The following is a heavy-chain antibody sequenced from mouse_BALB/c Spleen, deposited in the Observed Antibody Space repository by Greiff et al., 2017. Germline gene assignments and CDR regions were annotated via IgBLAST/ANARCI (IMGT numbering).Heavy chain of an antibody. D-gene: IGHD1-1*02. CDR1: GFTFSSYT. V-gene: IGHV5-12-2*01. J-gene: IGHJ2*01. CDR2: ISNGGGST. Sequence: EVKLEESGGGLVQPGGSLKLSCAASGFTFSSYTMSWVRQTPEKRLEWVAYISNGGGSTYYPDTVKGRFTISRDNAKNTLYLQMSSLKSEDTAMYYCARRENGYYNYWGQGTTLTVSS. CDR3: ARRENGYYNY.